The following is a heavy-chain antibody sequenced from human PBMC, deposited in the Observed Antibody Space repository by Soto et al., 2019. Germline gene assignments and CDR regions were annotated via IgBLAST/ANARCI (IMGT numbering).Heavy chain of an antibody. D-gene: IGHD4-17*01. CDR1: GSGVIVDW. V-gene: IGHV3-7*03. J-gene: IGHJ4*02. Sequence: PWCSVRMCVAAGGSGVIVDWMSLVRQAPGKGLEWVANINLDGSEQYYVDSVKGRFTISRDNAKNSLSLQMNSLTAEDTAVYYCARGYGDYDPFDYWGQGTLVPVS. CDR3: ARGYGDYDPFDY. CDR2: INLDGSEQ.